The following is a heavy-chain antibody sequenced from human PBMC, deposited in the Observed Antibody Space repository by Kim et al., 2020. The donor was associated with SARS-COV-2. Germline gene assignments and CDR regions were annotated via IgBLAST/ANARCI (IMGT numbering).Heavy chain of an antibody. D-gene: IGHD3-10*01. Sequence: GGSLRLSCAASGFTFSSYAMSWVRQAPGKGLEWVSAISGSGGSTYYADSVKGRFTISRDNSKNTLYLQMNSLRAEDTAVYYCAKPYYYGSGSYYPFDYWGQGTLVTVSS. CDR2: ISGSGGST. V-gene: IGHV3-23*01. CDR3: AKPYYYGSGSYYPFDY. J-gene: IGHJ4*02. CDR1: GFTFSSYA.